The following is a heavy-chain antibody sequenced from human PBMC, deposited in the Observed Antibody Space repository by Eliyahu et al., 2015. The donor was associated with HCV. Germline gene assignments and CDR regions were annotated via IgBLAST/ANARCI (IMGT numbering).Heavy chain of an antibody. CDR1: GFTFTNYA. D-gene: IGHD3-9*01. J-gene: IGHJ4*02. Sequence: EVQLLESGGGLVQTGGSLRLSCIASGFTFTNYAMSWVRQAPGKGLEWVSSLGRTGAVTYYADSVKGRFTISRDNSQNTLFLEMNSLRAEDTAVYYCVKDRPDWPIDYWGQGTLVTVSS. CDR3: VKDRPDWPIDY. CDR2: LGRTGAVT. V-gene: IGHV3-23*01.